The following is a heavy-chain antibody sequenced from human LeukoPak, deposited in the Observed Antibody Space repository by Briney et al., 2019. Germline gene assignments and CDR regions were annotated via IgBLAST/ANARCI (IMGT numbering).Heavy chain of an antibody. D-gene: IGHD3-9*01. CDR1: GYTFTSYE. V-gene: IGHV1-8*01. J-gene: IGHJ5*02. CDR2: MNPNSGDT. Sequence: ASVKVSCKASGYTFTSYEINRVRQATGQGLEWMGWMNPNSGDTGYAQKFQGRVTMTRDTSISTAYMELSSLRSEDTAVYYCARDILTGPTNWFDPWGQGTLVTVSS. CDR3: ARDILTGPTNWFDP.